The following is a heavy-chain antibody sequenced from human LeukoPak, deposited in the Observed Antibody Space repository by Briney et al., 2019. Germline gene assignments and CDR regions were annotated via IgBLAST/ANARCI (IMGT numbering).Heavy chain of an antibody. CDR1: GGSISGYY. CDR2: IYYTGSS. J-gene: IGHJ6*03. D-gene: IGHD6-19*01. Sequence: SETLSLTCTVSGGSISGYYWSWIRQPPGKGLEYIGHIYYTGSSDYNPSLKSRVTISVDTSKNQFSLKLSSVTAADTAVYYCAKYSDWYLGKGYYYYLDVWGKGTTVTVPS. CDR3: AKYSDWYLGKGYYYYLDV. V-gene: IGHV4-59*01.